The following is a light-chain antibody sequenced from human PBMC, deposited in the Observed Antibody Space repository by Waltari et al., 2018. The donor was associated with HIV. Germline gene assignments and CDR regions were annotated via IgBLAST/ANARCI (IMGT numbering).Light chain of an antibody. CDR1: SSTLGSNA. V-gene: IGLV1-36*01. CDR2: YDD. J-gene: IGLJ1*01. Sequence: QSVLTQPPSVSEAPRQRVTISCSGSSSTLGSNAANWYQQVPGKAPKLLIYYDDLLSSGVSDRFSGSKSGTSASLAIRGLQSEDEADYYCAAWDDSLNGYVFGSGTKVTVL. CDR3: AAWDDSLNGYV.